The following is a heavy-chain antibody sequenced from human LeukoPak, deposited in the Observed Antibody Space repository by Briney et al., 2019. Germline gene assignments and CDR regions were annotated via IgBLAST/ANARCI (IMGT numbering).Heavy chain of an antibody. CDR2: TYYRSKWYN. D-gene: IGHD3-10*01. CDR1: GDSHSSNSAA. J-gene: IGHJ4*02. CDR3: ARELLWFGDPLDY. V-gene: IGHV6-1*01. Sequence: SQTLSLTCAISGDSHSSNSAALNWIRQSPSRGLEWLGRTYYRSKWYNDYAVSVKSRITINPDTSKNQFSLQLNSVTPEDTAVYYCARELLWFGDPLDYWGQGTLVTVSS.